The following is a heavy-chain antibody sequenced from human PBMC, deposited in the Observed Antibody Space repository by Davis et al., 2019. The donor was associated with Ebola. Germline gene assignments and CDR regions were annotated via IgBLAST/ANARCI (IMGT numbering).Heavy chain of an antibody. V-gene: IGHV1-2*06. J-gene: IGHJ4*02. CDR1: GYTFTGYY. CDR3: ASSIVGVSDY. D-gene: IGHD1-26*01. Sequence: ASVKVSCKASGYTFTGYYMHWVRQAPGQGLEWMGRINPNSGGTNYAQKFQGRVTLTTDTSINTAYMELIGLTSDDTAVYYCASSIVGVSDYWGQGTLVTVSS. CDR2: INPNSGGT.